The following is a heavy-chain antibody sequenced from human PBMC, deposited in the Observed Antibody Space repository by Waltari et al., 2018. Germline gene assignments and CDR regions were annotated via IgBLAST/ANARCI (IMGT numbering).Heavy chain of an antibody. CDR1: GFTFDAFA. D-gene: IGHD3-10*01. CDR3: AKSPTLIRGIPYS. CDR2: ISGSGGIT. Sequence: EVQLLESGGGLVQPGGSLRLSCAASGFTFDAFAMTWVRQAVGKGLELVSSISGSGGITYYADSVKGRFTISRDNAKKTLYLQMNSLRAEDTALYYCAKSPTLIRGIPYSWGQGTLVTVSS. J-gene: IGHJ4*02. V-gene: IGHV3-23*01.